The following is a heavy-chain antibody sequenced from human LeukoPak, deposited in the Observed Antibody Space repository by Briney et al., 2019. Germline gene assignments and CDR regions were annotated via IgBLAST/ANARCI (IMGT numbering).Heavy chain of an antibody. CDR3: ARVRDSRFSRFQNWFDP. CDR2: IYTSGST. D-gene: IGHD2-21*02. V-gene: IGHV4-4*07. Sequence: SETLSLTCTVSGGSISSYYWSWIRQPAGKGLEWIGRIYTSGSTNYNPSLKSRVTMSVDTSKNQFSLKLSSVTAADTAVYYCARVRDSRFSRFQNWFDPWGQGTLVTVSS. J-gene: IGHJ5*02. CDR1: GGSISSYY.